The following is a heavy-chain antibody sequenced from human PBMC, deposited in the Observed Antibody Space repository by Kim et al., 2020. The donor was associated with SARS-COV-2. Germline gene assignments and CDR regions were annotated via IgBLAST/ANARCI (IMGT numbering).Heavy chain of an antibody. J-gene: IGHJ3*02. CDR3: ARPSSGWYEGAFDI. CDR2: IYYSGST. CDR1: GGSISSYY. D-gene: IGHD6-19*01. Sequence: SETLSLTCTVSGGSISSYYWSWIRQPPGKGLEWIGYIYYSGSTNYNPSLKSRVTISVDTSKNQFSLKLSSVTAADTAVYYCARPSSGWYEGAFDIWGQGTMVTVSS. V-gene: IGHV4-59*01.